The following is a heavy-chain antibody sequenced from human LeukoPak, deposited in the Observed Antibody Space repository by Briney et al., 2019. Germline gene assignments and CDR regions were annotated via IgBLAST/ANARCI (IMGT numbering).Heavy chain of an antibody. Sequence: GRSLRLSCVASGFTFSDYAMRWVRQAPGKGLEWVAVIYYDGSKKYYADSVEGRFTISRDNAKNSLYLQMNSLRAEDTAVYYCARVDYDILTGYYIYAFDIWGQGTMVTVSS. CDR1: GFTFSDYA. CDR2: IYYDGSKK. J-gene: IGHJ3*02. D-gene: IGHD3-9*01. V-gene: IGHV3-30-3*01. CDR3: ARVDYDILTGYYIYAFDI.